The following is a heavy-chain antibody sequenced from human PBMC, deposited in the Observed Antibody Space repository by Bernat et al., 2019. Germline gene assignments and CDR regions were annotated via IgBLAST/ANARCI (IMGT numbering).Heavy chain of an antibody. D-gene: IGHD6-13*01. Sequence: EVQLVESGGGLVQPGGSLRLSCAASGFTFSSYWMHWIRQAPGKGLVWVSRINSDGSSTSYADSVKGRFTISRDNAKNTLYLQMNSLRAEDTAVYYCASWHSSSWDEDFDYWGQGTLVTVSS. CDR3: ASWHSSSWDEDFDY. CDR2: INSDGSST. J-gene: IGHJ4*02. V-gene: IGHV3-74*01. CDR1: GFTFSSYW.